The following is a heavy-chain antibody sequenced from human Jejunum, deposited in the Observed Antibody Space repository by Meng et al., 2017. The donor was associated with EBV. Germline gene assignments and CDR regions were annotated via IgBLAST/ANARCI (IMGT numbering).Heavy chain of an antibody. CDR1: GYTFSNYW. Sequence: LVGSGGGLLQRGGSLRPSCVGMGYTFSNYWMHWVRQSPGKGLVWVSRINEDGTHTDYADSVKGRFTISRDNAKNTLTLQMNSLRVEDTAVYYCSRDLRGPFDYWGQGTLVTVSS. J-gene: IGHJ4*02. D-gene: IGHD3-16*01. CDR3: SRDLRGPFDY. CDR2: INEDGTHT. V-gene: IGHV3-74*01.